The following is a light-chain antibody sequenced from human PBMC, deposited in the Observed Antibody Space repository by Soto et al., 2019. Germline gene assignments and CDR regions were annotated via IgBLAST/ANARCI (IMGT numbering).Light chain of an antibody. Sequence: QSALTQPASVSGSPGQSITISCTGTSSDVGGYNYVSWYQHHPGKAPTLMIYDVSNRPSGVSDRFSGSKSGNTASLTISGLQAEDEADYYCSSSTSSTTLVFGGGTKLTVL. CDR1: SSDVGGYNY. V-gene: IGLV2-14*03. CDR3: SSSTSSTTLV. J-gene: IGLJ2*01. CDR2: DVS.